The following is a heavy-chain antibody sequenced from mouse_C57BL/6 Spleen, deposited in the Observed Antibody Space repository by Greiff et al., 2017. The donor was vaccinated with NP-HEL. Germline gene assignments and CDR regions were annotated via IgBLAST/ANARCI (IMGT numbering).Heavy chain of an antibody. CDR2: IHPSDSDT. V-gene: IGHV1-74*01. CDR1: GYTFTSYW. CDR3: AIPITTVVGGYFDV. J-gene: IGHJ1*03. D-gene: IGHD1-1*01. Sequence: QVQLQQPGAELVKPGASVKVSCKASGYTFTSYWMHWVKQRPGQGLEWIGRIHPSDSDTNYNQKFKGKATLTVDKSSSTAYMQISSLTSEDSAVYYCAIPITTVVGGYFDVWGTGTTVTVSS.